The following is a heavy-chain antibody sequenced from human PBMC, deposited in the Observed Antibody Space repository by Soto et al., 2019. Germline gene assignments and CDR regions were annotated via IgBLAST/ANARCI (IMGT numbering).Heavy chain of an antibody. CDR2: IIPIFGTA. J-gene: IGHJ1*01. CDR1: GGTFSSYA. Sequence: QVQLVQSGAEVKKPGSSVKVSCKASGGTFSSYAISWVRQAPGQGLEWMGGIIPIFGTANYAQKFQGRVTTTADEPTSTACMELSSLRSEDTAVYYCASSPNYYDSRGYNFQHWGQGTLVTVSS. V-gene: IGHV1-69*12. CDR3: ASSPNYYDSRGYNFQH. D-gene: IGHD3-22*01.